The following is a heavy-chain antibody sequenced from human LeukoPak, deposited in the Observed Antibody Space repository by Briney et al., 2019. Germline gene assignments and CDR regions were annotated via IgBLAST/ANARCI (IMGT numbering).Heavy chain of an antibody. D-gene: IGHD5-24*01. CDR3: ARDPRATIVYFDY. V-gene: IGHV4-39*07. Sequence: SETLSLTCSVSGGSISSDYYYWGWIRQPPGKGLERIGSIYYSGNTYYTPSLKSRVTISVDRPKDQFSLKLRSVTAADTAVYYCARDPRATIVYFDYWGQGILVTVSS. J-gene: IGHJ4*02. CDR1: GGSISSDYYY. CDR2: IYYSGNT.